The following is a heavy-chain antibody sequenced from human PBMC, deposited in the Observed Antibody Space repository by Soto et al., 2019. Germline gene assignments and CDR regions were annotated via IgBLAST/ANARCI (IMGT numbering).Heavy chain of an antibody. V-gene: IGHV1-69*13. CDR2: IIPIFGTA. Sequence: SVKVSCKASGGTFSSYAISWVRQAPGQGLEWMGGIIPIFGTANYAQKFQGRATITADESTSTAYMGVSSLRSEDTAVYYCARDPPLLGINMNPRGFDAWGQGTLVTVSS. CDR3: ARDPPLLGINMNPRGFDA. J-gene: IGHJ5*02. CDR1: GGTFSSYA. D-gene: IGHD3-22*01.